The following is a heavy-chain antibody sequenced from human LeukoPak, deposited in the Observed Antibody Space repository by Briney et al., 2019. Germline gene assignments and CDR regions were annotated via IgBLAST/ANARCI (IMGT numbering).Heavy chain of an antibody. CDR1: GYTFTGYF. J-gene: IGHJ4*02. CDR3: ARDLSSASNWEFDY. Sequence: ASVKVSCKASGYTFTGYFMYWVRQAPGQGLEWMGRINLNSGGTYYAQNFQGRVTMTRDTSISTAYVELSRLTSDDTAVYYCARDLSSASNWEFDYWGQGTLVTVSS. V-gene: IGHV1-2*06. CDR2: INLNSGGT. D-gene: IGHD1-26*01.